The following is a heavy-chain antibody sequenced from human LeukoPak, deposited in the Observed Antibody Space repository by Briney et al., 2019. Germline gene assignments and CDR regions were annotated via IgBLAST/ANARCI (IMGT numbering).Heavy chain of an antibody. D-gene: IGHD6-13*01. Sequence: SGGSLRLSCAASGFTFSSYWMSWVRQAPGKGLEWAANIKQDGSEKYYVDSVKGRFTISRDNAKNSLYLQMNSLRAEDTAVHYCARDTAAGNGEPFDYWGQGTLVTVSS. CDR1: GFTFSSYW. CDR2: IKQDGSEK. J-gene: IGHJ4*02. CDR3: ARDTAAGNGEPFDY. V-gene: IGHV3-7*03.